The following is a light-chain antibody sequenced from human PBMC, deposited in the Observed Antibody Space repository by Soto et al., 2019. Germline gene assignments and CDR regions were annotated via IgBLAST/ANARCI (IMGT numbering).Light chain of an antibody. CDR3: SSYTSSITPYV. J-gene: IGLJ1*01. Sequence: QSALTQPRSVSGSPGQSVTISCTGTSSDVGGYNYVSWYQQYPGKAPKLLIYGVSSRPSGVSNRFSGSKSGNAAYLTISGLQADDEAEYYCSSYTSSITPYVFGTGTKVTVL. CDR1: SSDVGGYNY. V-gene: IGLV2-14*01. CDR2: GVS.